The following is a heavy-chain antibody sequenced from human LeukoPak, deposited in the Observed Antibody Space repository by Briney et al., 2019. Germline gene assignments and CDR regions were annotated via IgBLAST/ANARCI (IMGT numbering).Heavy chain of an antibody. V-gene: IGHV3-23*01. CDR1: GFTFSSYA. Sequence: PGGSLRLSCAASGFTFSSYAMSWVRQAPGKGLEWVSAISGSGGSTYYADSVKGRFTISRDNSKNTLYLQMNSLRAEDTAVYYCAKRETYYYGSGSYFLYWGRGTLVTVSS. CDR2: ISGSGGST. CDR3: AKRETYYYGSGSYFLY. J-gene: IGHJ4*02. D-gene: IGHD3-10*01.